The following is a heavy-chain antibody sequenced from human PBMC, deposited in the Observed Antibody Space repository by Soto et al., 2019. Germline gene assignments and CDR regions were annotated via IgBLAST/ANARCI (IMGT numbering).Heavy chain of an antibody. V-gene: IGHV4-30-4*01. Sequence: ASETLSLTCTVSGGSISSGDYYWSWIRQPPGKGLEWIGYIYYSGSTYYNPSLKSRVTISVDTSKNQFSLKLSSVTAADTAVYYCARVRGVTYFDYWGQGTLVTVSS. CDR3: ARVRGVTYFDY. CDR2: IYYSGST. J-gene: IGHJ4*02. CDR1: GGSISSGDYY. D-gene: IGHD3-10*01.